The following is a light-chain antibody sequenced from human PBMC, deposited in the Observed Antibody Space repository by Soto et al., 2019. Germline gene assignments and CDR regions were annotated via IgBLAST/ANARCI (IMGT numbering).Light chain of an antibody. V-gene: IGKV3-15*01. Sequence: ETVMTQSPATLSVSPGERATLSCRASLSVSINLAWYQQKPGQAPRLLIYGASTRATGVPARISGSGSGTEFTLTISSLQSEDFAVYYCQQYNNWPPVTFGQGTKVEIK. CDR1: LSVSIN. CDR2: GAS. CDR3: QQYNNWPPVT. J-gene: IGKJ1*01.